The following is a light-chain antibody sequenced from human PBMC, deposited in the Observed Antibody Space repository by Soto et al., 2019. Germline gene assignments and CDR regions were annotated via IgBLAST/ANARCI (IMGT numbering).Light chain of an antibody. Sequence: QSALTQPASVSGSPGQSITISCTGTSSDVGSYNLVSWYQQHPGKAPKLMIYEGSKRPSGVSNRFSGSKSGNTASLTISGLQAEDEADYYCCSYACSSKGFGGGTKRTVL. CDR2: EGS. CDR1: SSDVGSYNL. J-gene: IGLJ3*02. V-gene: IGLV2-23*01. CDR3: CSYACSSKG.